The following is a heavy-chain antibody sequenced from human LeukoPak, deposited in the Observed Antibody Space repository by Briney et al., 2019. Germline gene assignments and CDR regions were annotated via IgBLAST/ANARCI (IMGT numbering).Heavy chain of an antibody. CDR1: GFSLSTSGMC. CDR2: IDWDDDK. Sequence: SGPTLVNPTQTLTLTCTFSGFSLSTSGMCVSWIRQPPGKALEWLALIDWDDDKYYSTSLKTRLTISKDTSKNQVVLTMTNMDPVDTATYYCARSRMVRALRAFDIWGQGTMVTVSS. D-gene: IGHD3-10*01. J-gene: IGHJ3*02. CDR3: ARSRMVRALRAFDI. V-gene: IGHV2-70*01.